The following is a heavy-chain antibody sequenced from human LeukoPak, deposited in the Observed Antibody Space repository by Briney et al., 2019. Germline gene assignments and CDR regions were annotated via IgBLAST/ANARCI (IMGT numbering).Heavy chain of an antibody. CDR3: ARDLEPHPNWFDP. J-gene: IGHJ5*02. CDR1: GGSISSYY. Sequence: SETLSLTCTVSGGSISSYYWSWIRQPPGKGLEWIGYIYYSGSTNYNPSLKSRVTISVDTSKNQFSLKLSSVTAADTAVYCCARDLEPHPNWFDPWGQGTLVTVSS. D-gene: IGHD1-14*01. CDR2: IYYSGST. V-gene: IGHV4-59*01.